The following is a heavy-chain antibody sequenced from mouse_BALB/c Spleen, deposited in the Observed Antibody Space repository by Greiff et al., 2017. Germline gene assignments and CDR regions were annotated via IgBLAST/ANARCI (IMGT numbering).Heavy chain of an antibody. CDR3: TRGRTGRGCFDY. J-gene: IGHJ2*01. V-gene: IGHV1S81*02. CDR1: GYTFTSYY. CDR2: INPSNGGT. D-gene: IGHD4-1*01. Sequence: QVQLQQPGADLVKPGASVKLSCKASGYTFTSYYMYWVKQRPGQGLEWIGGINPSNGGTNFNEKFKSKATLTVDKSSSTAYMQLSSLTSEDSAVYYCTRGRTGRGCFDYWGQGTTLTVSS.